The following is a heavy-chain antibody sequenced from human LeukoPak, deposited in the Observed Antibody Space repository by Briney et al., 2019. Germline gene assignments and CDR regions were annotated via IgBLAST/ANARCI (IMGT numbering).Heavy chain of an antibody. CDR2: ISGSGGST. J-gene: IGHJ4*02. CDR1: GFTFSSYA. CDR3: ARARGSSSWYFDY. D-gene: IGHD6-13*01. Sequence: GGSLRLSCAASGFTFSSYAMSWVRQAPGKGLEWVSAISGSGGSTYYADSVKGRFTISRDNSKNTLYLQMNSLRAEDTAVYYCARARGSSSWYFDYWGQGTLVTVSS. V-gene: IGHV3-23*01.